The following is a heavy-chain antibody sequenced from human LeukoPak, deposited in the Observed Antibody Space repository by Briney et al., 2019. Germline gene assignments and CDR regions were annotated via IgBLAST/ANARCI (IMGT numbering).Heavy chain of an antibody. D-gene: IGHD4-11*01. CDR1: GGSISSGDYY. CDR3: ARVPYSNSYYYYYGMDV. Sequence: SETLSLTCTVSGGSISSGDYYWIWIRQPPGKGLEWIGYIYYSGSTHYNPSLKSRVTISVDTSKNQFSLKLSSVTAADTAVYYCARVPYSNSYYYYYGMDVWGQGTTVTVSS. J-gene: IGHJ6*02. CDR2: IYYSGST. V-gene: IGHV4-30-4*01.